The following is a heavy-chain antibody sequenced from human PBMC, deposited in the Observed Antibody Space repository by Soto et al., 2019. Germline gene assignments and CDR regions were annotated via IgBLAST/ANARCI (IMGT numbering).Heavy chain of an antibody. CDR1: GATLNTFINYG. Sequence: QVQLVQSGAEVKKPGSSVRVSCKASGATLNTFINYGITWVRQATGQGREWMGGIIPVFGAANHAQKFQGRVTISADESTRTVNMELSSLRSEDTAVYYCARRAATKILVLMYDALEIWGQGTMVTVSS. J-gene: IGHJ3*02. V-gene: IGHV1-69*12. D-gene: IGHD5-12*01. CDR2: IIPVFGAA. CDR3: ARRAATKILVLMYDALEI.